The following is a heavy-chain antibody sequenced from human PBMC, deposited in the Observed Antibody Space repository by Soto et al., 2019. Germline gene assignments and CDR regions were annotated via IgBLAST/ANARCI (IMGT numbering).Heavy chain of an antibody. D-gene: IGHD6-13*01. CDR1: GGSISSYY. CDR3: ARSQYSSSWGYYYYYYGMDV. CDR2: IYTSGST. V-gene: IGHV4-4*07. Sequence: SETLSLTCTVSGGSISSYYWSWIRQPAGKGLEWIGRIYTSGSTNYNPSLKSRVTMSVDTSKNQFSLKLSSVTAADTAVYYCARSQYSSSWGYYYYYYGMDVWGQGTTVTVS. J-gene: IGHJ6*02.